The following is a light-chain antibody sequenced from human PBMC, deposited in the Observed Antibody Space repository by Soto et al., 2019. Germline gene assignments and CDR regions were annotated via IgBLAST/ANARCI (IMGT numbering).Light chain of an antibody. CDR1: SSNIGSNY. Sequence: QSVLTQPPSASGTPGQRVTISCSGSSSNIGSNYVYWYQQLPGTAPKLLIYRNNQRPSGVPGRFSGSKSGTSASLAISGLRSEDEADYYCAAWDDSLSGPRVFGGGTKVTVL. V-gene: IGLV1-47*01. CDR3: AAWDDSLSGPRV. J-gene: IGLJ2*01. CDR2: RNN.